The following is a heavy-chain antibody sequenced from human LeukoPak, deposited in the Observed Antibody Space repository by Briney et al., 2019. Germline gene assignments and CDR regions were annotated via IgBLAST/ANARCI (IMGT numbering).Heavy chain of an antibody. CDR3: ARRLSTRSYYLDD. Sequence: SETLSLTCTVSGGSISISSDYWGWIRQPPGKGLEWIGDIYYSGTTNYNPSLKIRVTMSVETSKNQFSLKLNSATAADTAVYYCARRLSTRSYYLDDWGQGTLVTVSS. CDR1: GGSISISSDY. CDR2: IYYSGTT. J-gene: IGHJ4*02. D-gene: IGHD2/OR15-2a*01. V-gene: IGHV4-39*01.